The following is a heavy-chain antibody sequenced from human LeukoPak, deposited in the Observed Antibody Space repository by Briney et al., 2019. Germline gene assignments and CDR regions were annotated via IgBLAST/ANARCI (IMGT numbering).Heavy chain of an antibody. Sequence: SETLSLTCTVSGGSISSGSYYWSWIRQPAGKGLEWIGRIYTSGSTNYNPSLKSRVTISIDTPKNQFSLRLNSVTAADTAVFYCARLDNWNKWFDPWGQGTLVTVSS. J-gene: IGHJ5*02. CDR3: ARLDNWNKWFDP. CDR2: IYTSGST. D-gene: IGHD1-1*01. CDR1: GGSISSGSYY. V-gene: IGHV4-61*02.